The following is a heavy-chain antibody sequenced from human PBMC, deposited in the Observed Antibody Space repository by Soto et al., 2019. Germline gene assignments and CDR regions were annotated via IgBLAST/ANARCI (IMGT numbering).Heavy chain of an antibody. CDR2: INPNGGST. CDR3: ARSLLQGDC. CDR1: GYIFIHYY. Sequence: QVQLVQSGAEVKKPGSSVKVSCKASGYIFIHYYKHWVRQAPGQGLEWMAIINPNGGSTNYAQKFQGRVTVTSDTSKSTVSMELNSLGSDDTAVYFCARSLLQGDCWGQGTLVTVSS. V-gene: IGHV1-46*01. J-gene: IGHJ4*02. D-gene: IGHD2-21*01.